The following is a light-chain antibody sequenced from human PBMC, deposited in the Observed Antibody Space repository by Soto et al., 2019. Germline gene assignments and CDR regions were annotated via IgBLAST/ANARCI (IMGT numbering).Light chain of an antibody. J-gene: IGKJ1*01. V-gene: IGKV3-15*01. CDR2: GAS. CDR1: QSVSRK. CDR3: QQYNNWHPWT. Sequence: EIWMTQYPATLSVSPGERATLSCWASQSVSRKLAWYQQKPGQAPRLLIYGASTRATGIPARFSGSGSGTEFTLTISSLKPEDFAVYYCQQYNNWHPWTFGQGTKVDIK.